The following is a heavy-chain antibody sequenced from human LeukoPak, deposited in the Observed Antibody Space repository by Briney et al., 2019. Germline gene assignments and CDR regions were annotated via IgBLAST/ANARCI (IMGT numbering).Heavy chain of an antibody. CDR2: IYYSGST. D-gene: IGHD3-3*01. CDR3: ARRINDFWSGQYGYYFDY. CDR1: GDSIISSSYY. J-gene: IGHJ4*02. V-gene: IGHV4-39*01. Sequence: SETLSLTCSVSGDSIISSSYYWGWIRQPPGKGLEWIGSIYYSGSTCYNSSLKSRVTISVDTSKNQFSLKLSSVTAADTAVYYCARRINDFWSGQYGYYFDYWGQGTLVTVSS.